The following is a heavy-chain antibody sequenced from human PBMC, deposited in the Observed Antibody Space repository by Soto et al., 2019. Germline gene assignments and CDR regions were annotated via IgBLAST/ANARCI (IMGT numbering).Heavy chain of an antibody. CDR3: ARDFCQQWLDYYFNC. D-gene: IGHD6-19*01. CDR1: GFTFSSYG. CDR2: IWYDGSNK. V-gene: IGHV3-33*01. Sequence: QVQLVESGGGVVQPGRSLRLSCAASGFTFSSYGMHWVRQAPGKGLEWVAVIWYDGSNKYYADSVKGRFTISRDNSKNTRDMQRHSLRAEDTAVYYCARDFCQQWLDYYFNCWGQGTLVTVSS. J-gene: IGHJ4*02.